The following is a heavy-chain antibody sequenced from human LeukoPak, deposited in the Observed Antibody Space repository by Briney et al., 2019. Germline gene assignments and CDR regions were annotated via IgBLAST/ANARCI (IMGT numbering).Heavy chain of an antibody. Sequence: GGSLRLSCAASGFTFSSYAMHWVRQAPGKGLEWVAVVSYDGSNKFYADSVKGRFTISRDNSKNTLYLQMNSLRAEDTAVYYCARDLTVGTTISYYFDYWGQGTLVTVSP. CDR1: GFTFSSYA. V-gene: IGHV3-30-3*01. CDR3: ARDLTVGTTISYYFDY. CDR2: VSYDGSNK. J-gene: IGHJ4*02. D-gene: IGHD2/OR15-2a*01.